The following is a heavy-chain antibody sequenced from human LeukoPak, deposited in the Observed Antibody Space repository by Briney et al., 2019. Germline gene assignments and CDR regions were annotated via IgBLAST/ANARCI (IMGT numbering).Heavy chain of an antibody. CDR2: FSGSGGST. Sequence: PGGSLRLSCAASGFTFSSYAMSWVRQAPGKGLEGVSAFSGSGGSTYYADSVKGRFTISRDNSKNTPYLQMNSLRAEDTAVYYCAKLIVVVTAPFDYWGQGTLVTVSS. CDR3: AKLIVVVTAPFDY. D-gene: IGHD2-21*02. CDR1: GFTFSSYA. V-gene: IGHV3-23*01. J-gene: IGHJ4*02.